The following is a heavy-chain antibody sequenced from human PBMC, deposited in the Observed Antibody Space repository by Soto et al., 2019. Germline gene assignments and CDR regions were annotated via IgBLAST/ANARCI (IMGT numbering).Heavy chain of an antibody. V-gene: IGHV4-30-2*01. CDR3: ARTVTYYDFWSGPHYFDY. CDR1: GGSISSGDYY. Sequence: SETLSLTCTVSGGSISSGDYYWSWIRQPPGKGLEWIGYIYHSGSTYYNPSLKSRVTISVDRSKNQFSLKLSSVTAADTAVYYCARTVTYYDFWSGPHYFDYWGQGTLVTVSS. J-gene: IGHJ4*02. CDR2: IYHSGST. D-gene: IGHD3-3*01.